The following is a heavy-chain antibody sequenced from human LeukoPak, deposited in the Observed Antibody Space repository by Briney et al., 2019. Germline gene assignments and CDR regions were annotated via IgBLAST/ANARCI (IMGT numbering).Heavy chain of an antibody. CDR3: AIFGSAADGFDI. CDR1: GFSISSYA. V-gene: IGHV3-74*01. D-gene: IGHD1-26*01. J-gene: IGHJ3*02. Sequence: PGGSLRLSCAASGFSISSYAMTWVRQAPGKGLVWVSRINSDGSDASYADSVRGRFTISRDTAKNTLYLQMNSLRAEDTAVYYCAIFGSAADGFDIWGQGTMVTVSS. CDR2: INSDGSDA.